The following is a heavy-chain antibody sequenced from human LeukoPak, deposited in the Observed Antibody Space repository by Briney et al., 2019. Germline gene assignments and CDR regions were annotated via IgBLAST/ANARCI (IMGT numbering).Heavy chain of an antibody. J-gene: IGHJ4*02. D-gene: IGHD2-15*01. CDR1: GGSISSGGYS. Sequence: PSETLSLTCTVSGGSISSGGYSWSWIRQPPGKGLEWIGYIYYSGSTYYNPSLKSRVTISVDTSKNQFSLKLSSVTAADTAVYYCARGYCSGGSCYSGSYGDYDYWGQGTLVTVSS. V-gene: IGHV4-30-4*07. CDR3: ARGYCSGGSCYSGSYGDYDY. CDR2: IYYSGST.